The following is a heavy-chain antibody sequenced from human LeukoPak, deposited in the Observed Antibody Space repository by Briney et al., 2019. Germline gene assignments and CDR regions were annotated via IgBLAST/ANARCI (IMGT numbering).Heavy chain of an antibody. J-gene: IGHJ4*02. CDR3: ACMGSGYSSGKFDY. Sequence: QSGGSLRLSCAASGFTFSSYGMSWVRQAPGKGLEWVSAISGSGGSTYYADSVKGRFTISRDNSKNTLYLQMNSLRAEDTAVYYCACMGSGYSSGKFDYWGQGTLVTVSS. CDR1: GFTFSSYG. CDR2: ISGSGGST. D-gene: IGHD6-19*01. V-gene: IGHV3-23*01.